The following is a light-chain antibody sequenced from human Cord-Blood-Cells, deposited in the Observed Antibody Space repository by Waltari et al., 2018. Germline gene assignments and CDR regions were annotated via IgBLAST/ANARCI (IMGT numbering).Light chain of an antibody. J-gene: IGLJ1*01. CDR3: NSRDSSGNPSYV. V-gene: IGLV3-19*01. Sequence: SSELTQDPAVSVALGQTVRITCQGDSLRSYYASRYQQKPGQAPVLVIYGKNNRPSGIPDRFSGSSSGNTASLTITGAQAEDEADYYCNSRDSSGNPSYVFGTGTKVTVL. CDR2: GKN. CDR1: SLRSYY.